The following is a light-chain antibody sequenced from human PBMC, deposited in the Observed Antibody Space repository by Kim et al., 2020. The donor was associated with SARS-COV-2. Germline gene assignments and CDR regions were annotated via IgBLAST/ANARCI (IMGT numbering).Light chain of an antibody. Sequence: GQRVTNIASRASSDSGSKYDIWYQQHHRTAPKPLIYRNNQRPSGLPDRFSGSKSSTSASLAISGLRTEDEAHYFCSAWDDSLRGIVFGEGTQLTVL. CDR3: SAWDDSLRGIV. CDR1: SSDSGSKY. V-gene: IGLV1-47*01. J-gene: IGLJ2*01. CDR2: RNN.